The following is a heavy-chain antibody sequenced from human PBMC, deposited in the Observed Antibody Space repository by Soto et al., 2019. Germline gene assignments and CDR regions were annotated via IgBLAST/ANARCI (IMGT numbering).Heavy chain of an antibody. CDR2: IIPIFGTA. J-gene: IGHJ6*02. D-gene: IGHD3-3*01. Sequence: QVQLVQSGAEVKKPGSSVKVSCKASGGTCSSYAISWVRQAPGQGLEWMGGIIPIFGTANYAQKFQGRVTITADESTSTAYMERSSLRSEDTAVYYCARTTNYDFWSGYAQYYYYGMDVWGQGTTVTVSS. CDR1: GGTCSSYA. CDR3: ARTTNYDFWSGYAQYYYYGMDV. V-gene: IGHV1-69*12.